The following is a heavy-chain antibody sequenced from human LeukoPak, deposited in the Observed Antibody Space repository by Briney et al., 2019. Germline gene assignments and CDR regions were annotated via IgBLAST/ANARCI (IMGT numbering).Heavy chain of an antibody. D-gene: IGHD1-26*01. CDR1: GFTFSSG. CDR2: ISYDGNHK. J-gene: IGHJ4*02. Sequence: PGTSLRLSCAASGFTFSSGMHWVRQAPGKGLEWVAVISYDGNHKYYGDSVKGRFTISRDNSRNTLNLQMDSLKTEDTAVYYCAKGELHFNTCSFDYWGQGTLVTVSS. V-gene: IGHV3-30*18. CDR3: AKGELHFNTCSFDY.